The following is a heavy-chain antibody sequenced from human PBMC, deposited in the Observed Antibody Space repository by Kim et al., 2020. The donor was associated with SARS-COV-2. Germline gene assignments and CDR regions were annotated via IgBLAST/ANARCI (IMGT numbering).Heavy chain of an antibody. V-gene: IGHV4-30-4*01. CDR3: ARDQGGRYVDY. Sequence: SETLSLTCAVSGDSFSSVAYYWSWIRRPPGRGLEWIGYISYSGSKYFNPSLQSRVTISVDTSKNQFSLDLSSVTAADTAVYFCARDQGGRYVDYWGQGALVTVSS. J-gene: IGHJ4*02. CDR2: ISYSGSK. D-gene: IGHD1-1*01. CDR1: GDSFSSVAYY.